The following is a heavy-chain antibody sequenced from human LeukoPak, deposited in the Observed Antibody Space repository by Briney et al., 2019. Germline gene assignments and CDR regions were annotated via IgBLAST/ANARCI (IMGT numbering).Heavy chain of an antibody. CDR1: VFTFSSYA. Sequence: GGSLRLSCAASVFTFSSYAMSWVRQAPGKGLEWVSGISASGGVTNYADSVKGRFTVSRDNSKNTLYLQMNSLRAEDTAVYYCAKDRRLPVSLWGQGTLVTVSS. CDR2: ISASGGVT. V-gene: IGHV3-23*01. J-gene: IGHJ4*02. D-gene: IGHD5/OR15-5a*01. CDR3: AKDRRLPVSL.